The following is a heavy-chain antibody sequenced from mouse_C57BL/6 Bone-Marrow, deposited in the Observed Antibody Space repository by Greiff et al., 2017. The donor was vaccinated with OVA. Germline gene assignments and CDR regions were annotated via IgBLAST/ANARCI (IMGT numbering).Heavy chain of an antibody. J-gene: IGHJ3*01. CDR2: INPYNGGT. CDR1: GYTFTDYY. CDR3: TRDGDWCAY. Sequence: VQLKQSGPVLVKPGASVKMSCKASGYTFTDYYMNWVKQSHGKSLEWIGVINPYNGGTSYNQKFKGKATLTVDKSSSTAYMELNSLTSEDSAVYYCTRDGDWCAYWGQGTLVTVSA. V-gene: IGHV1-19*01.